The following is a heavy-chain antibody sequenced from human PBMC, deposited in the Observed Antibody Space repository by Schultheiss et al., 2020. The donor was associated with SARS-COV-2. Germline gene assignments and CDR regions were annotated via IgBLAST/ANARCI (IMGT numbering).Heavy chain of an antibody. CDR2: ISYDGSNK. V-gene: IGHV3-30-3*01. J-gene: IGHJ5*02. CDR1: GGSFSGYY. CDR3: ARVQYSGSYNWFDP. D-gene: IGHD1-26*01. Sequence: LSLTCAVYGGSFSGYYWSWIRQPPGKGLEWVAVISYDGSNKYYADSVKGRFTISRDNSKNTLYLQMNSLRAEDTAVYYCARVQYSGSYNWFDPWGQGTLVTVSS.